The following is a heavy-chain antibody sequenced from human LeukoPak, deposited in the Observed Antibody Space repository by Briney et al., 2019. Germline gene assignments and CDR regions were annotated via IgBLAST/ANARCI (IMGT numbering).Heavy chain of an antibody. D-gene: IGHD3-10*01. Sequence: GASLKVSCKAAGYTFTGYYMHWVRQAPGQGLEWMGWINPNSGGTNYAQKFQGRVTMTRDTSISTAYMELSRLTSDDTAVYYCARDPPIGGADVFDIWGQGTTVTVSS. CDR3: ARDPPIGGADVFDI. J-gene: IGHJ3*02. CDR2: INPNSGGT. V-gene: IGHV1-2*02. CDR1: GYTFTGYY.